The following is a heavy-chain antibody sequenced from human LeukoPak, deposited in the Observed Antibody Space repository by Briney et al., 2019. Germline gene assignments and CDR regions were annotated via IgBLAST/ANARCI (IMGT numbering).Heavy chain of an antibody. J-gene: IGHJ4*02. CDR2: INHSGST. CDR1: GGSFSGYY. Sequence: SETLSLTCAVYGGSFSGYYWSWIRQPPGKGLEWIGEINHSGSTNYNPSLKSRVTISVDTSKNQFSLKLSSVTAADTAVYYCARRKAGTTPFDYWGQGTLVTVSS. CDR3: ARRKAGTTPFDY. V-gene: IGHV4-34*01. D-gene: IGHD1-1*01.